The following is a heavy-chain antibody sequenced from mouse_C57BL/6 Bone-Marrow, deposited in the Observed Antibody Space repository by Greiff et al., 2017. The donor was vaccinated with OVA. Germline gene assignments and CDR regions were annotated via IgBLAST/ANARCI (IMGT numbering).Heavy chain of an antibody. CDR1: GYTFPEYT. J-gene: IGHJ3*01. D-gene: IGHD2-1*01. V-gene: IGHV1-62-2*01. Sequence: VQLQQSGAELVKPWASVQLSCNASGYTFPEYTIHWLMQRSGRGLSWFWWFSPGSGSITYNETFKDQATLTADKSSSTVYMELSRLTSEDSAVYFCARHEDSPYLLWCAYWGQGTLVTVAA. CDR2: FSPGSGSI. CDR3: ARHEDSPYLLWCAY.